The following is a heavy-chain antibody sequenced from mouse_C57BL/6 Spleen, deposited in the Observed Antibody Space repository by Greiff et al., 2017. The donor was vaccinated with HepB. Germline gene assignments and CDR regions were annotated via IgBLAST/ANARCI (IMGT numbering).Heavy chain of an antibody. D-gene: IGHD2-1*01. J-gene: IGHJ1*03. V-gene: IGHV5-4*01. CDR1: GFTFSSYA. CDR3: ARDRGNYDWYFDV. CDR2: ISDGGSYT. Sequence: EVKVVESGGGLVKPGGSLKLSCAASGFTFSSYAMSWVRQTPEKRLEWVATISDGGSYTYYPDNVKGRFTISRDNAKNNLYLQMSHLKSEDTAMYYCARDRGNYDWYFDVWGTGTTVTVSS.